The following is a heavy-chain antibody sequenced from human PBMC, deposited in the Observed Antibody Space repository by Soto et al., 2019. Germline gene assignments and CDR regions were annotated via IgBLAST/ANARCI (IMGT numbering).Heavy chain of an antibody. CDR3: VRGLYSGSPHFCY. V-gene: IGHV3-7*05. J-gene: IGHJ4*02. D-gene: IGHD5-12*01. Sequence: GGSLRLSCAASEFTFSTYWMTWVRQAPGKGLEWVANIDGDGSEKNYVDSVKGRFTVSRDNAKRSLYLQMNSLRVEDTAVYYCVRGLYSGSPHFCYWGQGALVTVSS. CDR2: IDGDGSEK. CDR1: EFTFSTYW.